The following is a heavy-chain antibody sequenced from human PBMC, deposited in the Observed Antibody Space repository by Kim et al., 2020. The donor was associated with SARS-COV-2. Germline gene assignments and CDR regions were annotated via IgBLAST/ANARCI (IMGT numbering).Heavy chain of an antibody. CDR1: GFTFSSYP. J-gene: IGHJ4*01. D-gene: IGHD5-18*01. Sequence: GGSLRLSCSASGFTFSSYPMHWVRQAPGKGLEYLSSISGNGGSTHHADSVKGRFTISRDNSMNTLYLQMSGLRTEDTAVYYCVKDQNEYSYGFYFDYLV. CDR3: VKDQNEYSYGFYFDY. V-gene: IGHV3-64D*06. CDR2: ISGNGGST.